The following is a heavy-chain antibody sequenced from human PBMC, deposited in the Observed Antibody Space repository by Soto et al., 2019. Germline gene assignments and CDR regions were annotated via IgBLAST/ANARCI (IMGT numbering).Heavy chain of an antibody. CDR1: GGSISSSNW. V-gene: IGHV4-4*02. CDR3: ARAPKVSGSSQTRPDF. CDR2: IYHSGST. D-gene: IGHD6-6*01. Sequence: PSETLSLTCAVSGGSISSSNWWSWARQPPGKGLEWIGEIYHSGSTNYNPSLKSRVTISVDKSKNQFSLKLSSVTAADTAVYYCARAPKVSGSSQTRPDFWGQGTLVTVSS. J-gene: IGHJ4*02.